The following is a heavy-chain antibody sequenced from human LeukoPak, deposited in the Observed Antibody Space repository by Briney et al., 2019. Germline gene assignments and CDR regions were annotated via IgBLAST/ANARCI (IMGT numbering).Heavy chain of an antibody. CDR1: GFTFCTFA. Sequence: GGSLRLSCAASGFTFCTFAMSWVRQAPGKGLEWVSGIIENGYDKYYADSVKGRFTISRDNSKNTLYLQMNSLRADDTAVYYCARDYVTPSRTGTTSPLDYWGQGILVSVSS. CDR3: ARDYVTPSRTGTTSPLDY. D-gene: IGHD1-7*01. CDR2: IIENGYDK. J-gene: IGHJ4*02. V-gene: IGHV3-23*01.